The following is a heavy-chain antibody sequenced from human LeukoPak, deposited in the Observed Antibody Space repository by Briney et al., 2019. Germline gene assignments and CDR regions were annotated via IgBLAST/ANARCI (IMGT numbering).Heavy chain of an antibody. CDR2: IYTSGST. CDR3: ARSTPLGYYYYYMDV. Sequence: SETLSLTCTVSGGSISSYYWSWIRQPAGKGLEWIGRIYTSGSTNYNPSLKSRVTMSVDTSKNQFSLKLSSVTAADTAVYYCARSTPLGYYYYYMDVWGKGTTVTISS. J-gene: IGHJ6*03. D-gene: IGHD3-10*01. CDR1: GGSISSYY. V-gene: IGHV4-4*07.